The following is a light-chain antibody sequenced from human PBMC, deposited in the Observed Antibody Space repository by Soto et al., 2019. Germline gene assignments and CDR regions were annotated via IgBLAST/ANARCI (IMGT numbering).Light chain of an antibody. Sequence: QSVLTQPPSVSAAPRQRVTISCSGSSSNIENNAVNWYQQLPGKAPKLLIYYDDLLSSGVSDRFSGSKSGTSASLAISGLQAEDEADYYCSAWDDSLHGVVFGGGTKVPS. CDR2: YDD. V-gene: IGLV1-36*01. J-gene: IGLJ3*02. CDR1: SSNIENNA. CDR3: SAWDDSLHGVV.